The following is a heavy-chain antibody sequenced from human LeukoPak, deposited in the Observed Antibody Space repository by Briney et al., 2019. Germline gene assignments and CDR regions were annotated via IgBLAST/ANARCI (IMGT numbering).Heavy chain of an antibody. D-gene: IGHD1-1*01. J-gene: IGHJ3*02. CDR1: GFTFSSYS. CDR2: ISSSSSYI. V-gene: IGHV3-21*01. Sequence: SGGSLRLSCAASGFTFSSYSMNWVRQAPGKGLEWVSSISSSSSYIYYADSVKGRFTISRDNAKNSLYLQMNSLRAEDTAVYYCAGATKLERTAFDIWGQGTMVTVSS. CDR3: AGATKLERTAFDI.